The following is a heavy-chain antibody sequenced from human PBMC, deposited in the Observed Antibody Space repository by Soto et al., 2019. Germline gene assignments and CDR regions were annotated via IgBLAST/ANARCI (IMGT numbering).Heavy chain of an antibody. CDR1: GYTFTNYY. V-gene: IGHV1-46*01. CDR2: INPSIGSS. D-gene: IGHD6-6*01. J-gene: IGHJ6*01. CDR3: ARDTYSSSSYYVMDL. Sequence: ASVKVSCKASGYTFTNYYMQWMRQAPGQGLEWMGIINPSIGSSSYAQKFQGRVTMARDTSTSTVYMELRSLKSEDTAVYYCARDTYSSSSYYVMDLWGEGTKVTLS.